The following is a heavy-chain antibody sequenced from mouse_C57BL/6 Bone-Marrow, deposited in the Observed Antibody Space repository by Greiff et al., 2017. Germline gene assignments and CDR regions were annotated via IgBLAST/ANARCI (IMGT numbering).Heavy chain of an antibody. Sequence: QVQLKESGPELVKPGASVKISCKASGYAFSSSWMNWVKQRPGKGLEWIGRIYPGDGDTNYNGKFKGKATLTADKSSSTAYMQLSSLTSEDSAVYFCARKDGYYWYFDVWGTGTTVTVSS. CDR1: GYAFSSSW. CDR2: IYPGDGDT. J-gene: IGHJ1*03. D-gene: IGHD2-3*01. CDR3: ARKDGYYWYFDV. V-gene: IGHV1-82*01.